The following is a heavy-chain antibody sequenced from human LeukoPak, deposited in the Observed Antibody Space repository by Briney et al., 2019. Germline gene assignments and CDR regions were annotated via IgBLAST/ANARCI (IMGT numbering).Heavy chain of an antibody. D-gene: IGHD6-19*01. CDR3: ARIYSSGWYYYYYYMDV. V-gene: IGHV4-39*01. J-gene: IGHJ6*03. CDR2: IYYSGST. Sequence: PSETLSLTCTVSGGYISTSNYYWGWIRQPPGKGLEWIGNIYYSGSTYYNPSLKSRVSLSIDTSMNQFSLKVNSLTVADTAVYYCARIYSSGWYYYYYYMDVWGKGTTVTVSS. CDR1: GGYISTSNYY.